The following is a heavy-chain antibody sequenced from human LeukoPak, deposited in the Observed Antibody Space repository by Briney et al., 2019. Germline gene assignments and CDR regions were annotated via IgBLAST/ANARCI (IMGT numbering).Heavy chain of an antibody. J-gene: IGHJ5*02. Sequence: GGSLRLSCAASGFTFSSYWMLWVRHVPGKGLMWVSRITADGTNTIYADSVTGRFTISRDNAKNSLYLQMNSLRAEDTAVYYCARDQYCGGDCSLEGWFDPWGQGTLVTVSS. CDR1: GFTFSSYW. CDR2: ITADGTNT. CDR3: ARDQYCGGDCSLEGWFDP. D-gene: IGHD2-21*02. V-gene: IGHV3-74*01.